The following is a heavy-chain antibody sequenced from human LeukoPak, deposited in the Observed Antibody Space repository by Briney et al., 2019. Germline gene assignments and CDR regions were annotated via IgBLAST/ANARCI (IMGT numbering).Heavy chain of an antibody. Sequence: GRSLRLSCAASGFIFDDYAMHWVRQAPGKGLKWVCLISTDGGTTYYADSVKGRFTISRDNSKNSLSLQMNSLRSEDTALYYCVKDFRLVRAYCGSTSCLQNSFDFWGQGTMVTVSS. D-gene: IGHD2-2*01. CDR3: VKDFRLVRAYCGSTSCLQNSFDF. CDR2: ISTDGGTT. V-gene: IGHV3-43*02. CDR1: GFIFDDYA. J-gene: IGHJ3*01.